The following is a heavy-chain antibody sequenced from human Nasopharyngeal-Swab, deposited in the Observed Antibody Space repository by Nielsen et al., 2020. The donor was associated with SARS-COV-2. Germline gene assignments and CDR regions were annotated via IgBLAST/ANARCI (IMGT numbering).Heavy chain of an antibody. CDR2: IHHRGST. V-gene: IGHV4-4*02. CDR3: ARLFEGDFRALDY. Sequence: SETLSLTCAVSGGSIVNANWWNWVRQPPGKGLEWIGEIHHRGSTNYNPSLKSRVTMSVDKSKNQFSLSLTSMTAADTAVYYCARLFEGDFRALDYWGQGALVTVSS. J-gene: IGHJ4*02. CDR1: GGSIVNANW. D-gene: IGHD2-21*02.